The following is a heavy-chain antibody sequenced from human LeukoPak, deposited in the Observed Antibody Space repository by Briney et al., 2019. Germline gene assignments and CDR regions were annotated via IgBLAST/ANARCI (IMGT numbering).Heavy chain of an antibody. J-gene: IGHJ4*02. D-gene: IGHD5-24*01. CDR1: GFTFSTYS. CDR2: ISSTSSTI. CDR3: ARDRKWLQPNFGY. Sequence: GGSLRLSCAASGFTFSTYSMDWVRQAPGKGPELVSYISSTSSTIYYADSVKGRFTISRDNAKNSLYLQMNSLRDEDTAVYYCARDRKWLQPNFGYWGQGALVTVSS. V-gene: IGHV3-48*02.